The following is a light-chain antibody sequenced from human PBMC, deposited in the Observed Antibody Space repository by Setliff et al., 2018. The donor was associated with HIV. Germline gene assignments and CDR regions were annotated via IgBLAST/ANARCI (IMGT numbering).Light chain of an antibody. J-gene: IGLJ2*01. V-gene: IGLV2-14*01. CDR1: SSDVGGYNY. CDR2: EVS. Sequence: QSALTQPASVSGSPGQSITIPCTGSSSDVGGYNYVSWYQQHPGKAPKLMIHEVSYRPPGVSNRFSGSKSGNTASLTISGLRAEDEANYYCTSYTSSSTLVVFGGGTKVTVL. CDR3: TSYTSSSTLVV.